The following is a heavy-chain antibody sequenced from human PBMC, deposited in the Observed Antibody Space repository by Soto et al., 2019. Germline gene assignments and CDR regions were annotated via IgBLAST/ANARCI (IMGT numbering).Heavy chain of an antibody. Sequence: QVQLQQWGAGLLKPSETLSLTCAVSGGSFSGYYWNWIRQSPGKGREWIGEINHSGSTHYNPSLKSRIRMSADSSKKQFSLKLKSVAAADTRVYSWAMGVLTGYHNCGLDVWGQGTTVTVSS. CDR1: GGSFSGYY. J-gene: IGHJ6*02. D-gene: IGHD6-25*01. V-gene: IGHV4-34*01. CDR2: INHSGST. CDR3: AMGVLTGYHNCGLDV.